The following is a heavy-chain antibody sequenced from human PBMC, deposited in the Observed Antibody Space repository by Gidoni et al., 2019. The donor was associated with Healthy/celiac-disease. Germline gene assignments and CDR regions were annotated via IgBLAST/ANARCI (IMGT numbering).Heavy chain of an antibody. J-gene: IGHJ3*02. CDR1: GGSISSGGYS. CDR3: ARAPRITMIVVVTTGAFDI. Sequence: QVQLQESGPGLVKPSQTLSLTCTVSGGSISSGGYSWSWIRQHPGKGLEWIGYIYYSGSTYYNPSLKSRVTISVDTSKNQFSLKLSSVTAADTAVYYCARAPRITMIVVVTTGAFDIWGQGTMVTVSS. V-gene: IGHV4-31*03. CDR2: IYYSGST. D-gene: IGHD3-22*01.